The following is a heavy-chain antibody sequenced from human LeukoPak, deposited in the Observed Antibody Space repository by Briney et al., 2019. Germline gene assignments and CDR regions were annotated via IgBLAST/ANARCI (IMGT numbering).Heavy chain of an antibody. Sequence: KVSCKASGYTFTGYYMHWVRQASGKGPEWVGRIRTKYNSYATAYGASVKGRFTISRDDSENTVYLQMSSLKADDTAVYYCSRKSNSDINESWFEFDNWGLGTLVTVSS. J-gene: IGHJ4*02. V-gene: IGHV3-73*01. D-gene: IGHD3-10*01. CDR1: GYTFTGYY. CDR2: IRTKYNSYAT. CDR3: SRKSNSDINESWFEFDN.